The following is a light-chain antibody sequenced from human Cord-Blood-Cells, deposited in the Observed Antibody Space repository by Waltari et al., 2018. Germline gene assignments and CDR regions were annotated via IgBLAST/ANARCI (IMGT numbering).Light chain of an antibody. CDR1: QSVLYSSNNKNY. CDR2: WAS. V-gene: IGKV4-1*01. J-gene: IGKJ2*01. CDR3: QQYYSTPYT. Sequence: DIVMTQSPDSLAVSLGERATINCKSSQSVLYSSNNKNYLAWYQQKPGQPPKLLIYWASTRESGVPDRFSGSGSGTDFTLPISSLQAEDMAVYYCQQYYSTPYTFDQGTKLEIK.